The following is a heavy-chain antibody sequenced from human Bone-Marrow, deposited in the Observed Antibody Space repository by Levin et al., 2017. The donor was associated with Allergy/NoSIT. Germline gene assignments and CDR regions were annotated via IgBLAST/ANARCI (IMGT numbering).Heavy chain of an antibody. CDR1: GFTFDDYG. CDR3: ASSTPSSGAFDI. V-gene: IGHV3-20*01. J-gene: IGHJ3*02. Sequence: LSLTCAASGFTFDDYGMSWVRQAPGKGLEWVSGINWNGGSTGYADSVKGRFTISRDNAKNSLYLQMNSLRAEDTALYHCASSTPSSGAFDIWGQGTMVTVSS. CDR2: INWNGGST.